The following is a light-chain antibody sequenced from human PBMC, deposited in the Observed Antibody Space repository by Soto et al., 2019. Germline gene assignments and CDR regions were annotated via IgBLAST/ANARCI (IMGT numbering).Light chain of an antibody. CDR3: QQYGSSPRT. CDR2: EAS. CDR1: QTVSSS. Sequence: EIVLTQSPATLSLSPGERATLSCRASQTVSSSLAWYQQKPGQAPRLLIYEASNRATGIPDRFSGSGSGTDFTLIISRLEPEDFAMYYCQQYGSSPRTFGQGTKVDIK. J-gene: IGKJ1*01. V-gene: IGKV3-20*01.